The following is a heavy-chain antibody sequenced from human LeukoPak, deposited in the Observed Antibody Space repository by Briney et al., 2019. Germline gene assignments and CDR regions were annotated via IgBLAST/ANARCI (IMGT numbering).Heavy chain of an antibody. CDR1: GGTFSSYA. CDR3: TTDLMVWFGELGFDY. CDR2: IIPIFGTA. V-gene: IGHV1-69*13. D-gene: IGHD3-10*01. J-gene: IGHJ4*02. Sequence: SVKVSCKASGGTFSSYAISWVRQAPGQGLEWMGGIIPIFGTANYAQKFQGRVTITADESTSTAYMELSSLRSEDTAVHYCTTDLMVWFGELGFDYWGQGTLVTVSS.